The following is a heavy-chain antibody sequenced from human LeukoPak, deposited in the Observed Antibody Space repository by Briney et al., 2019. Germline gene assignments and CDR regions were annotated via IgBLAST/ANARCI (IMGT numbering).Heavy chain of an antibody. CDR1: GGSISSYY. V-gene: IGHV4-4*09. D-gene: IGHD1-7*01. Sequence: SETLSLTCTVSGGSISSYYWSWIRQPPGKGLEWIGYIYTSGSTNYNPSLKSRVTISVDTSKNQFSLKLSSVTAADTAVYYCARQVALELRSQHDYYYYYYMDVWGKGTTVNVSS. J-gene: IGHJ6*03. CDR2: IYTSGST. CDR3: ARQVALELRSQHDYYYYYYMDV.